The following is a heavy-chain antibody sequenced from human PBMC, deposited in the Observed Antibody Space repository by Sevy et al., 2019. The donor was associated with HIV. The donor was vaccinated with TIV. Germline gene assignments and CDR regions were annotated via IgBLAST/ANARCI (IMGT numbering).Heavy chain of an antibody. Sequence: GGSLRLSCAASGFAFSDHYVDWVRQAPGKGLEWVGRIRNRPNGYTTEYAASVEGRFTISRDDSRHSLYLQMNSLKTEEAAVYYCVRGPNCGVGGCQQISPYCWDVWGIGATVTVSS. CDR2: IRNRPNGYTT. D-gene: IGHD2-21*01. J-gene: IGHJ6*04. CDR1: GFAFSDHY. CDR3: VRGPNCGVGGCQQISPYCWDV. V-gene: IGHV3-72*01.